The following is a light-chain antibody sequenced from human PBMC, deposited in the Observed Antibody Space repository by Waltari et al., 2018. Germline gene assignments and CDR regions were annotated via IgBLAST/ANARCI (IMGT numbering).Light chain of an antibody. CDR2: EVN. CDR1: SSDIGRYDL. Sequence: QSVLTQPPSASGSPGQSVAISCNGTSSDIGRYDLVSWYQQHPGKAPKLIISEVNKRPSGVPDRFSGAKSGNTASLTVSGLQAEDEADYYCSSHGGSDKFYVFGTGTKVTVL. V-gene: IGLV2-8*01. J-gene: IGLJ1*01. CDR3: SSHGGSDKFYV.